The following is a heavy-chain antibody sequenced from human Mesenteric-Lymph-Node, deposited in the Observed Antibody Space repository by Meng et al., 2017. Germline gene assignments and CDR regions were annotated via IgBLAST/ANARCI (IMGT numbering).Heavy chain of an antibody. CDR3: ARVGQWLPIDY. V-gene: IGHV4-34*01. Sequence: QVQLQQWGAGLLKPSETLSLTCAVYGDSFSGYYWSWIRQPPGKGLEWIGEINHSGSTNYNPSLKSRVTISVDTSKNQFSLNLSSVTAADTAVYYCARVGQWLPIDYWGQGTLVTVSS. CDR1: GDSFSGYY. CDR2: INHSGST. J-gene: IGHJ4*02. D-gene: IGHD6-19*01.